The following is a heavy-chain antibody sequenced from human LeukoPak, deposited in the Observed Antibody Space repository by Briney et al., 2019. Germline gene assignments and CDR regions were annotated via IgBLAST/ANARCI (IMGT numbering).Heavy chain of an antibody. D-gene: IGHD1-26*01. J-gene: IGHJ3*02. CDR3: ARALIVGATRAFDI. V-gene: IGHV3-53*01. Sequence: GGSLRLSCAASGFTLSSNYMSWVRQAPGKGLEWVSVIYSGGSTYYADSVKGRFTISRDNSKNTLYLQMNSLRAEDTAVYYCARALIVGATRAFDIWGQGTMVTVSS. CDR2: IYSGGST. CDR1: GFTLSSNY.